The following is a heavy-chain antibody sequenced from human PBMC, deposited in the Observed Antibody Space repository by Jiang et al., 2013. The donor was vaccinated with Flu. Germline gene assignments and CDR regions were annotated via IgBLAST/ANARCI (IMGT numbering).Heavy chain of an antibody. Sequence: GAEVKKPGASVKVSCKASGYTFIGYYLHWVRQAPGQGLEWMGWINPNSGGTNYAQKFQGRVTMTRDTSISTVYMELSRLRSDDTAVYYCARGRSKRELLLMGFYFDYWGQGTLVTVSS. J-gene: IGHJ4*02. CDR2: INPNSGGT. V-gene: IGHV1-2*02. D-gene: IGHD1-26*01. CDR1: GYTFIGYY. CDR3: ARGRSKRELLLMGFYFDY.